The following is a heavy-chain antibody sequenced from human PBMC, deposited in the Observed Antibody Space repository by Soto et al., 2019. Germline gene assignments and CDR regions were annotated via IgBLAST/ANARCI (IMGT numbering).Heavy chain of an antibody. CDR3: AKDVVVGATTGLGDYYDYGMAV. CDR2: ISYDGSNK. J-gene: IGHJ6*04. CDR1: GFTFSSYG. V-gene: IGHV3-30*18. D-gene: IGHD1-26*01. Sequence: GGSLRLSWAASGFTFSSYGMHRVRQAPDKGLEWVAVISYDGSNKYYADSVKGRFTISRDNSKNTLYLQMNSLRAEDTAVYYCAKDVVVGATTGLGDYYDYGMAVWGKGTTVTVSS.